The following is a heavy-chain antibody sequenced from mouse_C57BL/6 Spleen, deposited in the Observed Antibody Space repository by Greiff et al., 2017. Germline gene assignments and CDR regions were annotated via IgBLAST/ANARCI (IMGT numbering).Heavy chain of an antibody. CDR3: AYYSNYVGAMDY. CDR2: ISYDGSN. V-gene: IGHV3-6*01. Sequence: EVKLMESGPGLVKPSQSLSLTCSVTGYSITSGYYWNWIRQFPGNKLEWMGYISYDGSNNYNPSLKNRISITRDTSKNQFFLKLNSVTTEDTATYYCAYYSNYVGAMDYWGQGTSVTVSS. J-gene: IGHJ4*01. D-gene: IGHD2-5*01. CDR1: GYSITSGYY.